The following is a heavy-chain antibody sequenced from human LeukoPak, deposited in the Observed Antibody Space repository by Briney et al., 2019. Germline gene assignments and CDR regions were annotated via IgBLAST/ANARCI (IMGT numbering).Heavy chain of an antibody. V-gene: IGHV4-34*01. J-gene: IGHJ4*02. CDR1: GGSFSGYY. CDR2: INHSGST. Sequence: SETLSLTCAVYGGSFSGYYWSWIRQPPGKGLEWIGEINHSGSTNYNPSLKSRVTISVDTSKNQFSLKLSSVTAADTAVYYCARGWLQFRGLAPFDYWGQGTLVTVSS. D-gene: IGHD5-24*01. CDR3: ARGWLQFRGLAPFDY.